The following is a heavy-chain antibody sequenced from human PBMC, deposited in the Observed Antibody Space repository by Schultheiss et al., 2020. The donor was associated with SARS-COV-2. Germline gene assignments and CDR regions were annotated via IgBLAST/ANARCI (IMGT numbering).Heavy chain of an antibody. CDR1: GLSFTTYG. CDR2: ISKDGSSE. Sequence: GGSLRLSCAASGLSFTTYGMHWVRQAPGKGLEWVAVISKDGSSEYYTDSVKGRFTISRDNSKNTLHLQMNSLRAEDTAVYYCAKLPKGYPHRGMDVWGQGTTVTVSS. J-gene: IGHJ6*02. CDR3: AKLPKGYPHRGMDV. V-gene: IGHV3-30*18. D-gene: IGHD2-15*01.